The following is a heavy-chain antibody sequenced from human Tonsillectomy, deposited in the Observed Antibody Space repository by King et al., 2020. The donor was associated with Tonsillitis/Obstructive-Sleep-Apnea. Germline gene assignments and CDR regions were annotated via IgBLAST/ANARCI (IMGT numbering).Heavy chain of an antibody. J-gene: IGHJ4*02. CDR2: ISNSDSGSSI. V-gene: IGHV3-48*03. Sequence: QLVQSGGGLVQPGGSLRLSCAASGFSFSSYEMNWVRQAPGKGLEWVSYISNSDSGSSIYYADSVKGRFTISRDDAKNSLYLQMNSLRVEDTAIYYCARDSGLRGGRMWNWGQGTLVTVSS. D-gene: IGHD3/OR15-3a*01. CDR1: GFSFSSYE. CDR3: ARDSGLRGGRMWN.